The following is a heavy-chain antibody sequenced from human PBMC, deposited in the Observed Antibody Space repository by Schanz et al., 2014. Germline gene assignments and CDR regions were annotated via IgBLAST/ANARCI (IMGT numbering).Heavy chain of an antibody. CDR1: GYMFTGYS. CDR2: INPNNGGT. Sequence: QVQVVQSGAEVKRPGASVKVSCKASGYMFTGYSMHWVRQAPGQGLEWMGCINPNNGGTKYAQKFQGRVTMTRDTSITTAYMELSSLRSDDTAVYYCARVDVLEWAYGMDVWGQGTTVTVSS. CDR3: ARVDVLEWAYGMDV. D-gene: IGHD3-3*01. V-gene: IGHV1-2*02. J-gene: IGHJ6*02.